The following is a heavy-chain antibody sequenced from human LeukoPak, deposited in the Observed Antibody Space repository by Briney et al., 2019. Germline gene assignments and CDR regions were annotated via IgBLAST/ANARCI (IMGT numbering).Heavy chain of an antibody. Sequence: ASVKVSCKASGYSFTAPDINWVRQATGQGLEWMGWMNPDSGDTGYAQKFQGRLTITRHMSSSTAYMELSRLRSDDTAVYYCTRGWDYWGQGTRVTVSS. V-gene: IGHV1-8*03. CDR3: TRGWDY. CDR1: GYSFTAPD. CDR2: MNPDSGDT. J-gene: IGHJ4*02.